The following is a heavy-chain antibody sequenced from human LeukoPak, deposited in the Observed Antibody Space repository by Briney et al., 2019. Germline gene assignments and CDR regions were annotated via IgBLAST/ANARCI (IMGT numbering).Heavy chain of an antibody. Sequence: GGSLGLSCAASGFTFSSSAMSWVRQAPGKGLEWVSSITGSGRGDSTNYADSVKGRFTISRDNSKSTLYLQMNSLRAEDTAIYYCAKSGSGYYIWGQGTLVTVSS. J-gene: IGHJ4*02. CDR1: GFTFSSSA. D-gene: IGHD3-3*01. CDR2: ITGSGRGDST. V-gene: IGHV3-23*01. CDR3: AKSGSGYYI.